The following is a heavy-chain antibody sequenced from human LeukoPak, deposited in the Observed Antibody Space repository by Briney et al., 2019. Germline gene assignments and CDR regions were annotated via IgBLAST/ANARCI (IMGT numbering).Heavy chain of an antibody. CDR2: INTNGRST. CDR1: GFTFSSYW. V-gene: IGHV3-74*01. J-gene: IGHJ4*02. Sequence: QAGGSLRLSCAASGFTFSSYWMHWVRQAPGKGLVWVSRINTNGRSTSYADSVKGRFTISRDNAKNTLYLQMNSLRAEDTALYYCAKDSPVATRWGQGTLVTVSS. CDR3: AKDSPVATR. D-gene: IGHD2-15*01.